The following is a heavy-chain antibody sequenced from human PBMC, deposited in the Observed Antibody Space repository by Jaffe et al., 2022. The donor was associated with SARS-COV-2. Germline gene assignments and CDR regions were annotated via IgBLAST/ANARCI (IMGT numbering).Heavy chain of an antibody. J-gene: IGHJ4*02. CDR1: GFTFDDYA. CDR3: AKERVRIQLWLMVDFDY. Sequence: EVQLVESGGGLVQPGRSLRLSCAASGFTFDDYAMHWVRQAPGKGLEWVSGISWNSGSIGYADSVKGRFTISRDNAKNSLYLQMNSLRAEDTALYYCAKERVRIQLWLMVDFDYWGQGTLVTVSS. D-gene: IGHD5-18*01. CDR2: ISWNSGSI. V-gene: IGHV3-9*01.